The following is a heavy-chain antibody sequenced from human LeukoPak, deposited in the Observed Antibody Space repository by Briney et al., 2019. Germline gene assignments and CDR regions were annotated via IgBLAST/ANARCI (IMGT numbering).Heavy chain of an antibody. V-gene: IGHV4-59*12. CDR2: IFYSGHS. J-gene: IGHJ4*02. CDR1: GGFNSRYY. CDR3: ARIDPLGFFAQ. Sequence: PSETLSLAYSVSGGFNSRYYWSCVRQPLGKGLEWLGHIFYSGHSNYNASLTSRLRMSVDTSKAQFSLELASVIAADTAVYYCARIDPLGFFAQGGPGILVTVSS. D-gene: IGHD6-25*01.